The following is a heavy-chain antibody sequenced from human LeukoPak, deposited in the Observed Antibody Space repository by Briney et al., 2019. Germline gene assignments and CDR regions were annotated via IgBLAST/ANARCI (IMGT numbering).Heavy chain of an antibody. Sequence: GESLKISCKGSGYSFTSYWISWVRQMPGKGLEWMGRIDPSDSYTNYSPSFQGHVTIPAGKSISTAYLQWSSLKASDTAMYYCARHAYGVKDWFDPWGQGTLVTVSS. J-gene: IGHJ5*02. CDR2: IDPSDSYT. V-gene: IGHV5-10-1*01. CDR1: GYSFTSYW. D-gene: IGHD4/OR15-4a*01. CDR3: ARHAYGVKDWFDP.